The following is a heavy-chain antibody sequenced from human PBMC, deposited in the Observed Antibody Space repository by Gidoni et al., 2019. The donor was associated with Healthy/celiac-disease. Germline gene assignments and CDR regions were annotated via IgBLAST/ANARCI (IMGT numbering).Heavy chain of an antibody. J-gene: IGHJ6*02. CDR3: TSERDIVVVPAAKRVTHYYYGMDV. V-gene: IGHV3-73*02. CDR1: GCTFSGSA. CDR2: IRSKANSYAT. Sequence: EVQLVESGGGWVQPGGSLKLSCAASGCTFSGSALHWVRQASGKGLEWVGRIRSKANSYATAYAASVKGRFTISRDESKNTAYLQMNSLKTEDTAVYYCTSERDIVVVPAAKRVTHYYYGMDVWGQGTTVTVSS. D-gene: IGHD2-2*01.